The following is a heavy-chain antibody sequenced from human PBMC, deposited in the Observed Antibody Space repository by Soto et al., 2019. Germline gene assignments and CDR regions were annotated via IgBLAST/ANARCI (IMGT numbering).Heavy chain of an antibody. CDR1: GGSISSGGYY. Sequence: SETVSLTCTVSGGSISSGGYYWSWIRQHPGKGLEWIGYIYYSGSTYYNPSLKSRVTISVDTSKNQFSLKLSSVTAADTAVYYCARVHYDFWSGYRDPDALDIWGQGTMVTVSS. J-gene: IGHJ3*02. CDR3: ARVHYDFWSGYRDPDALDI. D-gene: IGHD3-3*01. CDR2: IYYSGST. V-gene: IGHV4-31*03.